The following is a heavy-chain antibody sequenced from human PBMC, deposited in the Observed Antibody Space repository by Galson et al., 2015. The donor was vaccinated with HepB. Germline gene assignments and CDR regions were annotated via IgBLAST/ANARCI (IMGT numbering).Heavy chain of an antibody. J-gene: IGHJ6*03. Sequence: SLRLSCAASGFTFSGYAMSWVRQAPGKGLEWVSAITGGGGSTYSAESLKGRFTISRDNSRNTLYLQMNSLRVEDTAVYYCARPPRLYGEYYYYYHMDVWGKGTTVTVSS. CDR2: ITGGGGST. CDR1: GFTFSGYA. D-gene: IGHD4-17*01. V-gene: IGHV3-23*01. CDR3: ARPPRLYGEYYYYYHMDV.